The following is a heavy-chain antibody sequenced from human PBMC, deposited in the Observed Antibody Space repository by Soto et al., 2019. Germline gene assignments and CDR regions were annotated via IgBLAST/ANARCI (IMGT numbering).Heavy chain of an antibody. CDR1: GFSLSTSGVG. D-gene: IGHD3-10*01. V-gene: IGHV2-5*02. CDR2: IYWDDDK. Sequence: SGPTLVNPTQTLTLTYTFSGFSLSTSGVGVGWIRQPPGKALEWLALIYWDDDKRYSPSLKSRLTITKDTSKNQVVLTMTNMDPVDTATYYCAHREEYGSGSYVDYWGQGTLVTVSS. CDR3: AHREEYGSGSYVDY. J-gene: IGHJ4*02.